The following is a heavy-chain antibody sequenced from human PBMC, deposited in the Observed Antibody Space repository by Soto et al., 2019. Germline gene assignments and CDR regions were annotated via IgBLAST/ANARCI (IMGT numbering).Heavy chain of an antibody. V-gene: IGHV3-74*01. J-gene: IGHJ6*02. D-gene: IGHD3-9*01. CDR3: ASVVGYFDWLLFPTDYYYGMDV. Sequence: GGSLRLSCAASGFTFSSYWMHWVRQAPGKGLVWVSRINSDGSSTSYADSVKGRFTISRDNAKNTLYLQMNSLRAEDTAVYYCASVVGYFDWLLFPTDYYYGMDVWGQGTTVTVSS. CDR1: GFTFSSYW. CDR2: INSDGSST.